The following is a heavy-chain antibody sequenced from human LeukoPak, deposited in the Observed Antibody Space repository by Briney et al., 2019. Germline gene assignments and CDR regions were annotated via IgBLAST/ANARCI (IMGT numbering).Heavy chain of an antibody. CDR3: ARLNFGDDY. J-gene: IGHJ4*02. V-gene: IGHV3-66*01. Sequence: GGSLRLSCAAPGFTVSSNYINWVRQAPGKGLEWVSLIYGSTSADYADSVKGRFTISRDTSMNTVYLQMNSLRAEDTAVYYCARLNFGDDYWGQGTLVTVSS. CDR2: IYGSTSA. D-gene: IGHD4-17*01. CDR1: GFTVSSNY.